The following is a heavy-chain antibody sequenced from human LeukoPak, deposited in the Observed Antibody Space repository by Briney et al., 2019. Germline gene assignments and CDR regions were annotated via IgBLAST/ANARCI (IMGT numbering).Heavy chain of an antibody. V-gene: IGHV3-30*02. CDR1: GFTFSSYG. D-gene: IGHD4-23*01. CDR3: AKGLSGGGQRGYFDY. CDR2: IWYDGSNK. Sequence: EGSLRLSCAASGFTFSSYGMHWVRQAPGKGLEWVAVIWYDGSNKYYADSVKGRFTISRDNSKNTLYLQMNSLRAEDTAVYYCAKGLSGGGQRGYFDYWGQGTLVTVSS. J-gene: IGHJ4*02.